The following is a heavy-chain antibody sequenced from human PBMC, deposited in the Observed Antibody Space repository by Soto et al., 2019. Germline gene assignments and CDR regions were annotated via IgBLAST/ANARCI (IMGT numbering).Heavy chain of an antibody. J-gene: IGHJ4*02. CDR3: ARDRRRYCSGGSCYPDY. V-gene: IGHV1-18*01. CDR1: GYTFTSYG. Sequence: ASVKVSCKASGYTFTSYGISWVRQAPGQGLEWMGWISAYNGNTNYVQKLQGRVTMTTDTSTSTAYMELRSLRSDDTAVYYCARDRRRYCSGGSCYPDYWGQGTLVTVSS. D-gene: IGHD2-15*01. CDR2: ISAYNGNT.